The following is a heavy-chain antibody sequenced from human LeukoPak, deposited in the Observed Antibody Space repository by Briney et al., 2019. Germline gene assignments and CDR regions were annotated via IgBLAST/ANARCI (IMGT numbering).Heavy chain of an antibody. CDR1: GFTSSRHW. CDR2: IKEDASEE. J-gene: IGHJ4*02. D-gene: IGHD3-3*02. V-gene: IGHV3-7*01. Sequence: PGGSLRLSCAVSGFTSSRHWMSWVRQTPEKGLEWVANIKEDASEENYVDSVKGRFTISRDNAKNSLYLQMNSLRAEDTAVYYCAKGGLSDFGVVWAPDYWGQGTLVTVSS. CDR3: AKGGLSDFGVVWAPDY.